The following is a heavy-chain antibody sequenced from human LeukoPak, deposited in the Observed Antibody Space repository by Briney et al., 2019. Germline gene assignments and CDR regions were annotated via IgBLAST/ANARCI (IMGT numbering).Heavy chain of an antibody. Sequence: SETLSLTCTVSGYSIGSGYYWGWIRQPPGKGLEWIGSIYHSGSTYYNPSLKSRVTISVDTSKNQFSLRLNSVTAADTAVYFCATNRVGTYDRPFDIWGQGTMVTVSS. CDR1: GYSIGSGYY. V-gene: IGHV4-38-2*02. J-gene: IGHJ3*02. D-gene: IGHD1-26*01. CDR2: IYHSGST. CDR3: ATNRVGTYDRPFDI.